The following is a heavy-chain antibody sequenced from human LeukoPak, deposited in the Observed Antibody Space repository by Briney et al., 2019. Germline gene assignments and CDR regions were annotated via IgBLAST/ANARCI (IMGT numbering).Heavy chain of an antibody. Sequence: GSLRLSCAASGFTFSSYSMNWVRQAPGKGLEWVSSISSSSSYIYYADSVKGRFTISRDNAKNSLYLQMNSLRAEDTAVYYCAREFGGGYYYDSSGYYSPIPFDYWGQGTLVTVSS. CDR1: GFTFSSYS. CDR2: ISSSSSYI. J-gene: IGHJ4*02. CDR3: AREFGGGYYYDSSGYYSPIPFDY. D-gene: IGHD3-22*01. V-gene: IGHV3-21*01.